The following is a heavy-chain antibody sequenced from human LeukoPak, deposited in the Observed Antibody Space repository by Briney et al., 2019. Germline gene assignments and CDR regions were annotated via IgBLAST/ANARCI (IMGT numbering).Heavy chain of an antibody. Sequence: GASVKVSCKASGYTFTSYGISWVRQAPGQGLEWMGWISIYNGKINYAQKFQGRVTMTTDTSTSTAYMELRSLGSDETAVYYCARVDLLTGYYFFDYWGQGTLVTVSS. J-gene: IGHJ4*02. CDR1: GYTFTSYG. CDR2: ISIYNGKI. V-gene: IGHV1-18*01. CDR3: ARVDLLTGYYFFDY. D-gene: IGHD3-9*01.